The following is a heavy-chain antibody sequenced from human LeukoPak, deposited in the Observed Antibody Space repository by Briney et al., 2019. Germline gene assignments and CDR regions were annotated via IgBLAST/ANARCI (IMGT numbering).Heavy chain of an antibody. Sequence: ASVKVSCKASGYTFITYPINWVRQAPGQGLEWMGWIDTNTGSPTYAQDFTGRFVFSLDTSVSTAYLQISSLQAEDTAVYYCARSVLGIYYYGMDVWGQGTTVIV. D-gene: IGHD3-16*01. CDR3: ARSVLGIYYYGMDV. V-gene: IGHV7-4-1*02. CDR1: GYTFITYP. J-gene: IGHJ6*02. CDR2: IDTNTGSP.